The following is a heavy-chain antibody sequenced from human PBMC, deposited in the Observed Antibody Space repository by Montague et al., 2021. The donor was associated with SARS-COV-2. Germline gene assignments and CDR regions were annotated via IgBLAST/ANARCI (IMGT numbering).Heavy chain of an antibody. CDR3: VEIVGAADY. CDR2: IYYSGST. Sequence: SETLSLTCTVSGGSISSSSYYWGWIRQPSGKGLEWIGSIYYSGSTYYNPSLKSRVTISVDTSMNQFSLKLSSVTAADTAVYYCVEIVGAADYWGQGTLVTVSS. J-gene: IGHJ4*02. CDR1: GGSISSSSYY. V-gene: IGHV4-39*01. D-gene: IGHD1-26*01.